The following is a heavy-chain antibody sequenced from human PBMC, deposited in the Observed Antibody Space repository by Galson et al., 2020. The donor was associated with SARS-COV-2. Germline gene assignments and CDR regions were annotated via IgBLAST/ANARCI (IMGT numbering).Heavy chain of an antibody. D-gene: IGHD6-13*01. CDR1: GGSISSSSYY. V-gene: IGHV4-39*01. Sequence: SETLSLTCTVSGGSISSSSYYWGWIRQPPGKGLEWIGRIYYSGSTYYNPSLKSRVTISVDTSKNQFSLKLSSVTAADTAVYYCTLQQLVLDYWGQGTLVTVSS. CDR3: TLQQLVLDY. J-gene: IGHJ4*02. CDR2: IYYSGST.